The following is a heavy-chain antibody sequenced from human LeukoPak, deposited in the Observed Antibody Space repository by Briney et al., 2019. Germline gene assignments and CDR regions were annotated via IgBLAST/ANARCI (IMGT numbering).Heavy chain of an antibody. CDR2: IYPGDSDT. V-gene: IGHV5-51*01. CDR3: ASLRSYSDAFDI. Sequence: GESLKISCKGSGYSFTRYWIGWVRQMPGKGLEWMGTIYPGDSDTRYRPSFQGQVTISAHKSISTAYLQWSSLKASDTAMYYCASLRSYSDAFDIWGQGTMVTVSS. D-gene: IGHD2-21*01. J-gene: IGHJ3*02. CDR1: GYSFTRYW.